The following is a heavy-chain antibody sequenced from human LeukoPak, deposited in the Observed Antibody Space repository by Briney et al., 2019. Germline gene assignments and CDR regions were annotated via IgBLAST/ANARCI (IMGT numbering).Heavy chain of an antibody. D-gene: IGHD3-3*01. CDR3: AKEASRSGYYISELDY. J-gene: IGHJ4*02. Sequence: PGRSLRLSCAASGFTFSSYAMHWVRQAPGKGLEWVAVISYDGSNKYYADSVKGRFTISRDNAKNSLYLQMNSLRAEDTALYYCAKEASRSGYYISELDYWGQGTLVTASS. CDR2: ISYDGSNK. V-gene: IGHV3-30-3*01. CDR1: GFTFSSYA.